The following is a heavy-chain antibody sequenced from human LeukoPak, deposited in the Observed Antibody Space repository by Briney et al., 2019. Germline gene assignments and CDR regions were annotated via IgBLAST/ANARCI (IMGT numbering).Heavy chain of an antibody. Sequence: GGSLRLSCAASGFTFGSYAMHWVRQAPGKGLEWVAVISYDGSNKYYADSVKGRFTISRDNSKNTLYLQMNSLRAEDTAVYYCARDRTQWLQPRSYYYGMDVWGQGTTVTVSS. J-gene: IGHJ6*02. CDR2: ISYDGSNK. V-gene: IGHV3-30-3*01. CDR3: ARDRTQWLQPRSYYYGMDV. CDR1: GFTFGSYA. D-gene: IGHD5-24*01.